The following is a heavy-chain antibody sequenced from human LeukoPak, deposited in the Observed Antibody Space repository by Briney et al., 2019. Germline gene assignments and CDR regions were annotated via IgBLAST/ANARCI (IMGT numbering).Heavy chain of an antibody. CDR2: SDHRGST. CDR1: GGSVTTNY. V-gene: IGHV4-34*01. J-gene: IGHJ4*02. Sequence: PSETLSLTCAVDGGSVTTNYWGWLRQPPGKGLEWIGESDHRGSTNYSPSLRSRVSIFVDASKNHFSLRLNSVTAADTAVYYCARVEQQLAYTIDYWGQGTLVTVSS. D-gene: IGHD6-13*01. CDR3: ARVEQQLAYTIDY.